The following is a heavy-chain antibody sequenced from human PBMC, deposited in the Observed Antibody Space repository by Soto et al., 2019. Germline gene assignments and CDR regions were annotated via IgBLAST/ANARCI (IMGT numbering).Heavy chain of an antibody. CDR2: IYYSGST. J-gene: IGHJ6*02. CDR1: GGSISSGDYY. V-gene: IGHV4-30-4*01. CDR3: AREVGSGYYPYYYYGMDV. D-gene: IGHD3-22*01. Sequence: QVQLQESGPGLVKPSQTLSLTCTVSGGSISSGDYYWSWIRQPPGKGLEWIGYIYYSGSTYYNPSLKSRVTISVDTSKNQFSLKLSSVTAADTAVYYCAREVGSGYYPYYYYGMDVWGQGTTVTVSS.